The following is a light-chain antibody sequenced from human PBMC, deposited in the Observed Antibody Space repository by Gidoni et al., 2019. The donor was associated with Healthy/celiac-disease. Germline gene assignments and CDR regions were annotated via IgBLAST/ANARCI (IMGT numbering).Light chain of an antibody. CDR2: DES. CDR3: QQRSNWPPLYT. CDR1: QSVSSY. V-gene: IGKV3-11*01. Sequence: EIVLTQSPATLSLSPGERATLSCRASQSVSSYLAWYQQKPGQAPRLLIYDESSRATGIPARFSGSGSGTDFTLTIRTLGPEDFAVYSCQQRSNWPPLYTFGQGTKLEIK. J-gene: IGKJ2*01.